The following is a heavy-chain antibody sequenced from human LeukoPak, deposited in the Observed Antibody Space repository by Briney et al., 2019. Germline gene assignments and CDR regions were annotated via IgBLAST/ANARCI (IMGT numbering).Heavy chain of an antibody. Sequence: SGGSLSLSCAASGFTFSSYWMNWVRKPPGKGLEWVANIKQGGSEIYYVGSVKGRFTISRDDARNSLYLQLNSLRAEDTAVYYCAREGGYVFDYWGQGTLVTVSS. V-gene: IGHV3-7*01. CDR1: GFTFSSYW. D-gene: IGHD5-12*01. CDR3: AREGGYVFDY. CDR2: IKQGGSEI. J-gene: IGHJ4*02.